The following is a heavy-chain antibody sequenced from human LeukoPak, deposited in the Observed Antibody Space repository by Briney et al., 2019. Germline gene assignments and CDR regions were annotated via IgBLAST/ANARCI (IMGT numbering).Heavy chain of an antibody. D-gene: IGHD4-17*01. CDR2: IYSGGST. Sequence: GGSLRLSCAASGFTVSSNYMSWVRQAPGKGLEWVSVIYSGGSTYYADSVKGRFTISRDNSKNTLYLQMNSLKTEDTAVYYCTRSSDYGDEDGWFDPWGQGTLVTVSS. CDR3: TRSSDYGDEDGWFDP. J-gene: IGHJ5*02. V-gene: IGHV3-53*01. CDR1: GFTVSSNY.